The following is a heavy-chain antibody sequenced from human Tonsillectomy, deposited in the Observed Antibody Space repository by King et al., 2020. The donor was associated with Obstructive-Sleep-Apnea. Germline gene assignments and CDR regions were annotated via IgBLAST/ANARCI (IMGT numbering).Heavy chain of an antibody. D-gene: IGHD2-2*01. CDR3: AKEESAYCSSSSCYGLGDY. CDR1: GITFITSG. V-gene: IGHV3-30*02. J-gene: IGHJ4*02. CDR2: IRYDGSIT. Sequence: VQLVESGGGVVQPGRSLRLSCAASGITFITSGMHWVRQAPGKGLEWVAFIRYDGSITYYGDSVKGRFTISRDDSKNMVYLQMNSLRAEDTAVYYCAKEESAYCSSSSCYGLGDYWGKGTLVTVSS.